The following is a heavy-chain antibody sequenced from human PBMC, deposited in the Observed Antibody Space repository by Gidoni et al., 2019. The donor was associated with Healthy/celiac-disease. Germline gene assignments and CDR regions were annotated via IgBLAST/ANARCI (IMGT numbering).Heavy chain of an antibody. CDR1: GGTFSSYA. CDR3: ARGRHYYDSSGYYYPRAGDAFDI. D-gene: IGHD3-22*01. V-gene: IGHV1-69*01. J-gene: IGHJ3*02. CDR2: SIPIFGTA. Sequence: QVQLVQSGAEVKKPGSSVKVSCKASGGTFSSYAISLVRQAPGQGLEWMGGSIPIFGTANYAQKFQGRVTITADESTSTAYMELSSLRSEDTAVYYCARGRHYYDSSGYYYPRAGDAFDIWGQGTMVTVSS.